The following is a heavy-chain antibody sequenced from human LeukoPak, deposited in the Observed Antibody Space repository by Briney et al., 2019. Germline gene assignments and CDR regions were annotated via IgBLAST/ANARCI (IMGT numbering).Heavy chain of an antibody. V-gene: IGHV3-21*01. D-gene: IGHD3-22*01. CDR2: ISSSSSYI. CDR1: GFTFSSYS. Sequence: PGGSLRLSCAASGFTFSSYSMNWVRQAPGKGLEWVSSISSSSSYIYYADSVKGRSTISRDNAKNSLYLQMNSLRAKDTAVYYCAREVFITPDYWGQGTLVTVSS. J-gene: IGHJ4*02. CDR3: AREVFITPDY.